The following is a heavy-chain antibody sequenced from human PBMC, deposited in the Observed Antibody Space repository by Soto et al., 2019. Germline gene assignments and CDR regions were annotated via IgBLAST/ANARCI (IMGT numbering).Heavy chain of an antibody. Sequence: PGGSLRLSCAASGFTFGNYAMTWVRQAPGKGLDWVSHISGSGDNTYYADSVKGRFTISRDNSKNTLYLEMNSLRAEDTAVYYCAKGYYGSGSYDYWGQGTQVTVS. V-gene: IGHV3-23*01. CDR1: GFTFGNYA. CDR3: AKGYYGSGSYDY. CDR2: ISGSGDNT. J-gene: IGHJ4*02. D-gene: IGHD3-10*01.